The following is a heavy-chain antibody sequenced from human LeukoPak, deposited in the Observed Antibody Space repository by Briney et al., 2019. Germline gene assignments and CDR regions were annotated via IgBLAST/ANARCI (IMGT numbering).Heavy chain of an antibody. CDR1: GFTFSSYA. CDR3: ARDRWKTVLRGPDY. J-gene: IGHJ4*02. V-gene: IGHV3-23*01. Sequence: GGSLRLSCAASGFTFSSYAMSWVRQAPGKGLEWVSGIVGSGGNTYYADSVKGRFTVSRDNSENTLFLQMNSLRAEDTAVYYCARDRWKTVLRGPDYWGQGTLDTVSS. D-gene: IGHD3-10*01. CDR2: IVGSGGNT.